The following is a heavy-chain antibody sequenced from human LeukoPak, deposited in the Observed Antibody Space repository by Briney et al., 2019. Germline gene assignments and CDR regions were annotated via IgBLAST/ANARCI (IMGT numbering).Heavy chain of an antibody. CDR2: IYTSGST. V-gene: IGHV4-61*02. Sequence: PSQTLSLTCTVSGGSISSGSYYWSWIRQPAGKGLEWIGRIYTSGSTNYNPSLKSRVTISVDTSKNQFPLKLSSVTAADTAVYYCARGVYSGSYYYFDYWGQGTLVTVSS. D-gene: IGHD1-26*01. CDR3: ARGVYSGSYYYFDY. CDR1: GGSISSGSYY. J-gene: IGHJ4*02.